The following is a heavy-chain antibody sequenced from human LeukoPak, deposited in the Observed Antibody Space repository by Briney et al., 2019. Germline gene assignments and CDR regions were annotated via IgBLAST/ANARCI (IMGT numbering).Heavy chain of an antibody. V-gene: IGHV3-15*01. D-gene: IGHD2-15*01. Sequence: KTGGSLRLSCAAPGFTFSNAWMTWVRQAPGKGLEWVGRIKTKSDAGTTDFAAPVKGRFTISRDDSKNTLYLQLNSLKTEDTAVYYCTATLDYWGQGTLVTVSS. CDR1: GFTFSNAW. J-gene: IGHJ4*02. CDR3: TATLDY. CDR2: IKTKSDAGTT.